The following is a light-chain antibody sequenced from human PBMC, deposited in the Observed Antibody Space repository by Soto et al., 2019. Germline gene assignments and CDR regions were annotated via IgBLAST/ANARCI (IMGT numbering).Light chain of an antibody. J-gene: IGKJ2*01. CDR1: QSVRSNY. V-gene: IGKV3-20*01. CDR3: QHYSSSAYT. Sequence: EFVLTQSPGTLSLSPGERATLSCRASQSVRSNYLAWYQQKPGQSPRLLIYGASNRATGIPDRFSGSGSGTDFTLTISRLEPEVFAVFYCQHYSSSAYTFGQGTTLEIK. CDR2: GAS.